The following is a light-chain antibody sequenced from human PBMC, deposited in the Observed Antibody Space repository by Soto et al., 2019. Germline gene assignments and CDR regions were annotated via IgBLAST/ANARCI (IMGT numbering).Light chain of an antibody. V-gene: IGKV3-15*01. CDR2: GVS. CDR3: LQYDSGPKT. CDR1: QSVSDN. J-gene: IGKJ1*01. Sequence: EIVMTQSPATLSVSPGERATLSCRASQSVSDNFAWYQQKPGQAPRLLISGVSTRATGIPARFSGSGSVTEFTLTISSLQSGDFAFYDCLQYDSGPKTFGQGTKVEIK.